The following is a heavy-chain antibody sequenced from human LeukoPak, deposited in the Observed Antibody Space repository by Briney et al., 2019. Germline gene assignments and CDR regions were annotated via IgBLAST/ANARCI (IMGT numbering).Heavy chain of an antibody. Sequence: GASVKVSCKASGYTFTGYYMHWVRQAPGQGLEWMGIINPSGGSTSYAQKFQGRVTMTRDTSTSTVYMELSSLRSEDTAVYYCARGGGTVRHYYYYMDVWGKGATVTVSS. J-gene: IGHJ6*03. D-gene: IGHD4-11*01. CDR3: ARGGGTVRHYYYYMDV. CDR2: INPSGGST. CDR1: GYTFTGYY. V-gene: IGHV1-46*03.